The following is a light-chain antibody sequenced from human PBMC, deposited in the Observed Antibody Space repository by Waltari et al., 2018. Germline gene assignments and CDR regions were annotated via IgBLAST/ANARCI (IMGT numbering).Light chain of an antibody. CDR2: EAT. J-gene: IGLJ2*01. Sequence: QFALTQPASVSGSPGQSIAISCTGTSSDVGNYNVISWYQQHPGKAPKFLIYEATKRPSGGSDRFSGSKSGNTATLTISGLQAEDEADYYCCSYAGSDTVAFGGGTKVTVL. V-gene: IGLV2-23*01. CDR1: SSDVGNYNV. CDR3: CSYAGSDTVA.